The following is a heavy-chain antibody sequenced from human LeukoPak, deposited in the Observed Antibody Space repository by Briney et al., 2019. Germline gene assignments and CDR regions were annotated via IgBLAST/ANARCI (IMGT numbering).Heavy chain of an antibody. D-gene: IGHD1-26*01. V-gene: IGHV1-69*05. Sequence: SVKVSCKASGGTFSSYAISWVRQAPGQGLEWMGGIIPILGTANYAQKFQGRVTITTDESTSTAYMELSSLRSEDTAVYYCARYSGSYLSHFDYWGQGTLVTVSS. CDR3: ARYSGSYLSHFDY. CDR2: IIPILGTA. J-gene: IGHJ4*02. CDR1: GGTFSSYA.